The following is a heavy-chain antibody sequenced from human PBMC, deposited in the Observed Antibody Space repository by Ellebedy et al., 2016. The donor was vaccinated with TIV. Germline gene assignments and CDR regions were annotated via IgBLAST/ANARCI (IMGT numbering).Heavy chain of an antibody. CDR1: GYTLMSYG. J-gene: IGHJ4*02. D-gene: IGHD4-23*01. V-gene: IGHV1-18*01. CDR2: VRPYDGNT. Sequence: AASVKVSCKASGYTLMSYGICWVRQAPGQGLEWMGWVRPYDGNTNYAQKFQGRVTLTIDTFTGTGYMELRNLRSDDTALYYCARGFRYGSGRWPLDYWGQGTLVTVSS. CDR3: ARGFRYGSGRWPLDY.